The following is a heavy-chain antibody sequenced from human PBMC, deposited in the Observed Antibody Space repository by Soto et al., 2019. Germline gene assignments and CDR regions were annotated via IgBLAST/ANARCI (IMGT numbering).Heavy chain of an antibody. D-gene: IGHD2-15*01. J-gene: IGHJ4*02. CDR1: GFTFSSYG. CDR3: ARDWAPYCSGGSCYHGSY. V-gene: IGHV3-33*01. Sequence: GGSLRLSCAASGFTFSSYGMHWVRQAPGKGLEWVAVIWYDGSNKYYADSVKGRFTISRDNSKNTLYLQMNSLRAEDTAVYYSARDWAPYCSGGSCYHGSYWGQGTLVTVSS. CDR2: IWYDGSNK.